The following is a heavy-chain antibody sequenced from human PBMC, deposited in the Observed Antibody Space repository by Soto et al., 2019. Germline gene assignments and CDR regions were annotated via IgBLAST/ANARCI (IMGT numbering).Heavy chain of an antibody. D-gene: IGHD3-16*01. J-gene: IGHJ4*02. V-gene: IGHV4-4*02. CDR2: IYHSGST. CDR3: PRSAGGSVFDY. Sequence: QVQLQESGPGLVKPSGTLSLTCAVSGGSISSSNWWSWVRQPPGKGLEWIGEIYHSGSTNYNPSLKSRVTISVDKATNQFSLKLSSVTAADTAVYYCPRSAGGSVFDYWGQGTLVTVSS. CDR1: GGSISSSNW.